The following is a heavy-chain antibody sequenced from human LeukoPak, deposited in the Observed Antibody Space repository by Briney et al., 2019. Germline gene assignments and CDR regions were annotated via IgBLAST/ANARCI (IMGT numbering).Heavy chain of an antibody. CDR2: INHSGST. D-gene: IGHD3-3*01. CDR3: ARGRRYDFWSGYYNDYYYYYMDV. J-gene: IGHJ6*03. CDR1: GGSFSGYY. V-gene: IGHV4-34*01. Sequence: SETLSLTCAVYGGSFSGYYWSWIRQPPGKGLEWIGEINHSGSTNYNPSLKSRVTISVDTYKNQFSLKLSSVTAADTAVYYCARGRRYDFWSGYYNDYYYYYMDVWGKGTTVTVSS.